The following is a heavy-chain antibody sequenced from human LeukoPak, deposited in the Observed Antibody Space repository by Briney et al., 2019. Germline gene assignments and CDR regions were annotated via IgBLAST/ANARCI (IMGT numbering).Heavy chain of an antibody. J-gene: IGHJ4*02. D-gene: IGHD6-19*01. V-gene: IGHV3-7*01. CDR1: GFTFSKSW. Sequence: GGSLRLSCAASGFTFSKSWMSWVRQAPGKGLEWVANINQDGNEKYHVDSVKGRFTVSRDNAKNSLYLQMNALRAEDTAVYYCAKSAWYSVENWGQGTLVTISS. CDR3: AKSAWYSVEN. CDR2: INQDGNEK.